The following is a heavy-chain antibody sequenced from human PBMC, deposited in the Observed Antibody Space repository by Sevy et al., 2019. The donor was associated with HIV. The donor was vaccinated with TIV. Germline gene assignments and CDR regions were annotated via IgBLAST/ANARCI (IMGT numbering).Heavy chain of an antibody. CDR2: IKPDGSEI. V-gene: IGHV3-7*01. CDR1: GFAFSTYW. CDR3: ARGGSGYDY. Sequence: GGSLRLSCAASGFAFSTYWMSWVRQAPGKGPEWVANIKPDGSEIHYVHSVQGRFFVSRNNAENTVTLEMTSLRVEDTAFYFCARGGSGYDYWGQGSLVTVSS. J-gene: IGHJ4*02. D-gene: IGHD5-12*01.